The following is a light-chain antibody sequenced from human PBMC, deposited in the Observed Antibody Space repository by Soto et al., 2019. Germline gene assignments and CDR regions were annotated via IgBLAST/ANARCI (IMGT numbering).Light chain of an antibody. Sequence: DIVMTQSPLSLPVTPGEPASLSCRSSQSLLHSNGYTYLDWYLQRPGQSPQLLIYFVSTRASGVPDRFSGSGSGTDFTLKIRGVEAEDVGVYYCMQALQTPRTFGQGTRLEIK. J-gene: IGKJ5*01. CDR2: FVS. CDR1: QSLLHSNGYTY. CDR3: MQALQTPRT. V-gene: IGKV2-28*01.